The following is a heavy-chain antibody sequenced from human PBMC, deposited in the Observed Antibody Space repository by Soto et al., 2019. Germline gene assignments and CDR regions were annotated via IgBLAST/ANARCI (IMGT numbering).Heavy chain of an antibody. Sequence: GESLKISCXASGFTFSSYGIHWVRQAPGKGLEWVAVISYDGSNKYYADSVKGRFTISRDNSKNTLYLQMNSLRAEDTAVYYCAKDHYDTLTGYYGPDYWGQGTLVTVSS. CDR1: GFTFSSYG. V-gene: IGHV3-30*18. CDR2: ISYDGSNK. CDR3: AKDHYDTLTGYYGPDY. D-gene: IGHD3-9*01. J-gene: IGHJ4*02.